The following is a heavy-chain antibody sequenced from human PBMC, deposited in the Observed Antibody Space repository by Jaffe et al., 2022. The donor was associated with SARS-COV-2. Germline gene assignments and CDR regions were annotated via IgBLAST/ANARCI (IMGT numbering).Heavy chain of an antibody. CDR2: IKPSSGAT. D-gene: IGHD6-13*01. Sequence: QVQLVQSGAEVKKPGASVRVSCKASGYTFTSHYVHWVRQDPGQGLQWMGIIKPSSGATSYPQKFQGRVSMTRDTSTNTVYMELNSLTSDDTAIYYCARDENGSPATGTWGHWFDPWGQGTLVTVSS. V-gene: IGHV1-46*01. CDR1: GYTFTSHY. CDR3: ARDENGSPATGTWGHWFDP. J-gene: IGHJ5*02.